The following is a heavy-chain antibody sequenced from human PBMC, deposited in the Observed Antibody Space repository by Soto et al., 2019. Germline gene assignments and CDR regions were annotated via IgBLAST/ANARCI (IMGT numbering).Heavy chain of an antibody. CDR1: GGSFSGYY. CDR3: ARVREPLTGGPWFDP. D-gene: IGHD1-26*01. V-gene: IGHV4-34*01. Sequence: SETLSLTCAVYGGSFSGYYWSWIRQPPGKGLEWIGEINHSGSTNYNPSLKSRVTISVGTSKNQFSLKLSSVTAADTAVYYCARVREPLTGGPWFDPWGQGTLVTVSS. J-gene: IGHJ5*02. CDR2: INHSGST.